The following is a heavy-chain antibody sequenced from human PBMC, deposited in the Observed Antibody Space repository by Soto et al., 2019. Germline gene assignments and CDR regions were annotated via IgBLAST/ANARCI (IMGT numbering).Heavy chain of an antibody. CDR3: ASSKYYYDSRNMEGGY. CDR2: IIPILGIA. D-gene: IGHD3-22*01. CDR1: GGTFSSYT. J-gene: IGHJ4*02. V-gene: IGHV1-69*02. Sequence: ASVKVSCKASGGTFSSYTISWVRQAPGQGLEWMGRIIPILGIANYAQKFQGRVTITADKSTSTAYMELSSLRSEDTAVYYCASSKYYYDSRNMEGGYWGQGTLVTVSS.